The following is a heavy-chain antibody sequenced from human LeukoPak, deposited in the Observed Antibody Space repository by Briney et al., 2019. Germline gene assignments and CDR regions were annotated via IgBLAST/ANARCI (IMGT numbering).Heavy chain of an antibody. CDR3: ARDRRPIAARSANWFDP. CDR2: INPNSGGT. J-gene: IGHJ5*02. D-gene: IGHD6-6*01. Sequence: ASVKVSCKASGYTFTRYYMHWARQAPGQGLEWMGWINPNSGGTNYAQKFQGRVTMTRDTSISTAYMELSRLRSDDTAVYYCARDRRPIAARSANWFDPWGQGTLVTVSS. CDR1: GYTFTRYY. V-gene: IGHV1-2*02.